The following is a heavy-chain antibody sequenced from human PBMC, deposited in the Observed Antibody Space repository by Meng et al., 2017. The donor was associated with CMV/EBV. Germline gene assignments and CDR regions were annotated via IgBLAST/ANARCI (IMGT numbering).Heavy chain of an antibody. D-gene: IGHD2-2*01. CDR3: ARVVVVPAAKAPAATYGMDV. CDR2: INHRGST. Sequence: SETLSLTCAVYGGSFSGYYWSWIRQPPAEGLEWIGEINHRGSTNYNPSFKSRLTISADTSKNQFSLKLSSVTAAATAVYYCARVVVVPAAKAPAATYGMDVWGQGTTVTVSS. CDR1: GGSFSGYY. V-gene: IGHV4-34*01. J-gene: IGHJ6*02.